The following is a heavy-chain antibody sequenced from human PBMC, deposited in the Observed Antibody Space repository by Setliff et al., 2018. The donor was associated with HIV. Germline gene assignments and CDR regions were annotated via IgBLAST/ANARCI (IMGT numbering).Heavy chain of an antibody. CDR1: GYTFTSHY. V-gene: IGHV1-2*02. J-gene: IGHJ5*02. Sequence: ASVKVSCKASGYTFTSHYIHWVRQAPGQGLEWMGWINVNNDGTNYAQKFQGRVSMTRDTSIRTAYMELRGLTSDDTAVYYCALASIVSTARWNHWGRGTLVTVSS. D-gene: IGHD1-26*01. CDR3: ALASIVSTARWNH. CDR2: INVNNDGT.